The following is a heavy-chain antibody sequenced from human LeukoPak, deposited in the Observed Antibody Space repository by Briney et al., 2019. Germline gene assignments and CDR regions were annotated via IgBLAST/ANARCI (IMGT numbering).Heavy chain of an antibody. V-gene: IGHV4-34*01. Sequence: PSETLSLTCAVYGGSFSGYYWSWIRQPPGKGLEWIGEINHSGSTNYNPSLKGRVTISVDTSKNQFSLKLSSVTAADTAVYYCARGESGSYFGYWGQGTLVTVSP. CDR3: ARGESGSYFGY. CDR1: GGSFSGYY. CDR2: INHSGST. D-gene: IGHD1-26*01. J-gene: IGHJ4*02.